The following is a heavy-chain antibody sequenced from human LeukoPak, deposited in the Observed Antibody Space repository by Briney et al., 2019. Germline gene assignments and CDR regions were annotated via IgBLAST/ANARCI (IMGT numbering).Heavy chain of an antibody. CDR3: AKGQGDSFDY. CDR1: GYTSSRYG. V-gene: IGHV3-30*18. D-gene: IGHD2-21*02. CDR2: ISYDGRDA. J-gene: IGHJ4*02. Sequence: PGGSLRLSCAASGYTSSRYGMHWVRQAPGKGLEWLVVISYDGRDAYYADSVKGRFTVSKDNSKNMVFLQMNSLRPEDTALYYCAKGQGDSFDYWGQGTLVTVSS.